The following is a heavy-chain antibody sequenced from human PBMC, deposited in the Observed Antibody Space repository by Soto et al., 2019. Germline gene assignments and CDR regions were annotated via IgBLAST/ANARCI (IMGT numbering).Heavy chain of an antibody. CDR3: ATFTSPCSGPHYX. V-gene: IGHV3-30*03. Sequence: GALRLSCAASGFTFSSYGMHWVRQAPGKGLELVAVISYDGRTKYYADSVKGRFTISRDNSKNTLYLQMNSLRSEDTAVYFCATFTSPCSGPHYXWGQGTLVTVSX. D-gene: IGHD3-10*01. CDR2: ISYDGRTK. CDR1: GFTFSSYG. J-gene: IGHJ4*02.